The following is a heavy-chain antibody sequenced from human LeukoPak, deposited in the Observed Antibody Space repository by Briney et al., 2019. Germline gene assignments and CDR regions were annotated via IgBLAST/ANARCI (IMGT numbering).Heavy chain of an antibody. CDR2: IYHSGST. J-gene: IGHJ4*02. Sequence: ESSGTLSLTCAVSGGSISSSNWWSWVRQPPGKGLEWIGEIYHSGSTNYNPSLKSRVTISVDKSKNQFSLNLNSVTAADTAVYYCARGSGYDYPSFDYWGQGTLVTVSS. V-gene: IGHV4-4*02. CDR3: ARGSGYDYPSFDY. D-gene: IGHD5-12*01. CDR1: GGSISSSNW.